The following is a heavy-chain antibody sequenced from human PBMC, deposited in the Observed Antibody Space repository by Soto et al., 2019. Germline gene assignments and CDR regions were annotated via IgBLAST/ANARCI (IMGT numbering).Heavy chain of an antibody. CDR3: AKDQREQLVPLGYYYYGMDV. CDR1: GFTFSSYG. Sequence: QVQLVESGGGVVQPGRSLRLSCAASGFTFSSYGMHWVRQAPGKGLEWVAVISYDGSNKYYADSVKGRFTISRDNSKNTLYLQMNSLRAEDTAVYYCAKDQREQLVPLGYYYYGMDVWGQGTTVTVSS. J-gene: IGHJ6*02. CDR2: ISYDGSNK. V-gene: IGHV3-30*18. D-gene: IGHD6-6*01.